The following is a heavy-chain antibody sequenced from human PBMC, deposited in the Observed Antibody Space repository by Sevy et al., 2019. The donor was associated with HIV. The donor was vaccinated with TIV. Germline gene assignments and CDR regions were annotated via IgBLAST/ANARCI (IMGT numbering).Heavy chain of an antibody. D-gene: IGHD1-26*01. J-gene: IGHJ4*02. CDR3: ARSSRGSYLFDY. CDR1: GGSISSYY. CDR2: IYYSGST. V-gene: IGHV4-59*01. Sequence: SETLSLTCTVSGGSISSYYWSRIRQPPGKGLEWIGYIYYSGSTNYNPSLKSRVTISVDTSKNQFSLKLSSVTAADTAVYYCARSSRGSYLFDYWGQGTLVTVSS.